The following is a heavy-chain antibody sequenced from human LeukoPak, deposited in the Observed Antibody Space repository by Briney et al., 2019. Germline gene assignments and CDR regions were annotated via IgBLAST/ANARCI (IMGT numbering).Heavy chain of an antibody. CDR3: ARGLLSGYDYAPFDY. Sequence: PGGSLRLSCAASGFPVSSYYMSWVRQAPGKGLEWVSVLYSGGTTYYPDSVKGRFTISRDNSKNTLYLQMNSLRAEDTAVYYCARGLLSGYDYAPFDYWGQGALVNVSS. CDR2: LYSGGTT. D-gene: IGHD5-12*01. V-gene: IGHV3-53*01. J-gene: IGHJ4*02. CDR1: GFPVSSYY.